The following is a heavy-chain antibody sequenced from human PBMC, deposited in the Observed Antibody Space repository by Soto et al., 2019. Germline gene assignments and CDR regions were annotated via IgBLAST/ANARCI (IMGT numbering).Heavy chain of an antibody. J-gene: IGHJ6*02. CDR3: ARDKGQWLHKGDYYYGMDV. V-gene: IGHV3-11*06. Sequence: GGSLRLSCAASGFTFSDYYMSWIRQAPGKGLEWVSYISSSSSYTSYADSVKGRFTISRDNAKNSLYLQMNSLRAEDTAVYYCARDKGQWLHKGDYYYGMDVWGQGTKVTVSS. D-gene: IGHD6-19*01. CDR1: GFTFSDYY. CDR2: ISSSSSYT.